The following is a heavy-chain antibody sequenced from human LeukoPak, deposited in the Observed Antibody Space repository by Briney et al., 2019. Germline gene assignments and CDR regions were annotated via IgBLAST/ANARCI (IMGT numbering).Heavy chain of an antibody. CDR2: ISSSGSTI. J-gene: IGHJ3*02. V-gene: IGHV3-11*01. Sequence: MPGGSLRLSCAASGFTFSDYYMSWIRQAPGKGLEWVSYISSSGSTIYYADSVKGRFTISRDNAKNSLYLQMNSLRAEDTALYYCTRELVAWTLVAYDIWGQGTMVTVSS. CDR1: GFTFSDYY. D-gene: IGHD2-15*01. CDR3: TRELVAWTLVAYDI.